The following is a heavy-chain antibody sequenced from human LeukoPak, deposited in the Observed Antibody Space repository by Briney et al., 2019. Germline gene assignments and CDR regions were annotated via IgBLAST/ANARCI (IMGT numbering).Heavy chain of an antibody. CDR2: IYSSGST. CDR3: ARTWNGAFDI. CDR1: GFTVSSNY. Sequence: AASGFTVSSNYMSWVRQAPGKGLECVSVIYSSGSTYYADSVKGRFTISRDNSKNTVYLQMSSLRAEDTAIYYCARTWNGAFDIWGQGTMVTVSS. J-gene: IGHJ3*02. D-gene: IGHD1-1*01. V-gene: IGHV3-66*01.